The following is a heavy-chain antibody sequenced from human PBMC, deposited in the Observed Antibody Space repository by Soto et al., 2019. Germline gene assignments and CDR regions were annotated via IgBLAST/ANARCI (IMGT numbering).Heavy chain of an antibody. CDR2: ISSSGSTI. CDR1: GFTFSDYY. D-gene: IGHD1-26*01. CDR3: ATTGSYLLRWFDP. J-gene: IGHJ5*02. Sequence: GGSLRLSCAASGFTFSDYYMSWIRQAPGKGLEWVSYISSSGSTIYYADSVKGRFTISRDNSKSTLYLLMNSLRVEDTAIYYCATTGSYLLRWFDPWGQGTLVTVSS. V-gene: IGHV3-11*01.